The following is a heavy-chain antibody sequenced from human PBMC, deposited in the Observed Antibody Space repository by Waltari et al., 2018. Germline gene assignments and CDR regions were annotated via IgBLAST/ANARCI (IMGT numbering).Heavy chain of an antibody. J-gene: IGHJ6*02. Sequence: QVQLQESGPRLVKPSETLSLHCSVSGGSFSFHNWSWFRQSPRKGLEWIGYIYNSGNTNYNPSLKSRVTISADPSKNQFSLKVDSVTVADTAVYYCARLRDGYYYYYGMDVWGPGTTVTVSS. CDR3: ARLRDGYYYYYGMDV. CDR2: IYNSGNT. CDR1: GGSFSFHN. V-gene: IGHV4-4*09.